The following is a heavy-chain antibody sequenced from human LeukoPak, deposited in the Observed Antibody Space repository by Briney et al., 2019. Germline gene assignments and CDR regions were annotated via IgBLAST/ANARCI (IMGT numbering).Heavy chain of an antibody. Sequence: PSETLSLTCTVSGGSISSYYWSWIRQPPGKGLEWIGYMYYSGRTNYNPSLKSRVTISVDTSKNQFSLKLSSGTAADTAVYYCARTFSESYYYYGMDVWGQGTTVTVSS. J-gene: IGHJ6*02. V-gene: IGHV4-59*01. CDR3: ARTFSESYYYYGMDV. D-gene: IGHD1-26*01. CDR2: MYYSGRT. CDR1: GGSISSYY.